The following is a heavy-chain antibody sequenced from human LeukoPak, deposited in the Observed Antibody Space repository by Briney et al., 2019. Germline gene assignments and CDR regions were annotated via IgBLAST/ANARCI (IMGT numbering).Heavy chain of an antibody. CDR2: IYYSGST. V-gene: IGHV4-59*08. J-gene: IGHJ4*02. CDR1: GGSISSYY. Sequence: SETLSLTCTVSGGSISSYYWSWIRQPPGKGLEWIGYIYYSGSTNYNPSLKSRVTISVDTSKNQFSLKLNSVTAADTAVYYCARHRSGSYYKSFYFDYWGQGTLVTVSS. CDR3: ARHRSGSYYKSFYFDY. D-gene: IGHD1-26*01.